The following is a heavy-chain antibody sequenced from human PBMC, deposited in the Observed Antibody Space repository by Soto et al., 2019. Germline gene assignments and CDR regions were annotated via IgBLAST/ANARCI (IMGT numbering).Heavy chain of an antibody. Sequence: GGSLRLSCAVSGFTFDDNAMHWVRQAPEKGLEWVSGINWKSDIGYADSVKGRFTISRDNAENSLYLQMNSLGAEDTALYYCAISQDRGGRTTFIYWGQGTQVTVSS. D-gene: IGHD3-16*01. CDR1: GFTFDDNA. V-gene: IGHV3-9*01. J-gene: IGHJ4*02. CDR3: AISQDRGGRTTFIY. CDR2: INWKSDI.